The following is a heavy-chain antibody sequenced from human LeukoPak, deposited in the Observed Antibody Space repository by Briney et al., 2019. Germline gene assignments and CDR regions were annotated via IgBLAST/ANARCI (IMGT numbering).Heavy chain of an antibody. V-gene: IGHV1-46*01. Sequence: ASVKVSCKASGYTFTGYYMHWVRQAPGQGLEWMGMINPRGGSTSYAQRFQGRVTMTRDTSTSTVYMELSSLRSEDTAVYYCASTSDDSSSWYNLDYWGQGTLVTVSS. D-gene: IGHD6-13*01. J-gene: IGHJ4*02. CDR2: INPRGGST. CDR3: ASTSDDSSSWYNLDY. CDR1: GYTFTGYY.